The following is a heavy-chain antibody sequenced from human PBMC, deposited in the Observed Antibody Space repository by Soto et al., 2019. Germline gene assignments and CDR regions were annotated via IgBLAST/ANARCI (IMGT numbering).Heavy chain of an antibody. V-gene: IGHV4-34*01. D-gene: IGHD4-4*01. CDR1: GGSFSGYY. CDR3: ARGPAVRSPIDY. CDR2: INHSGST. Sequence: SETLSLTCAVYGGSFSGYYWSWIRQPPGKGLEWIGEINHSGSTNYNPSLKSRVTISVDTSKNQFSLKLSSVTAADTAVYYCARGPAVRSPIDYWRQGTLVTVSS. J-gene: IGHJ4*02.